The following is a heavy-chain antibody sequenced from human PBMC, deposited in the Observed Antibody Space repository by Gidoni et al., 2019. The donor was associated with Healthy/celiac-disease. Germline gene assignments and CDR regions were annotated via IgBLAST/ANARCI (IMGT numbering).Heavy chain of an antibody. Sequence: EVQLVESGGGLVKHGGSLRLCCAASGFTFSNAWMSWVRQAPGKGLEWVGRIKSKTDGGTTDYAAPVKGRFTISRDDSKNTLYLQMNSLKTEDTAVYYCTTDPTALIAVAGTSDYWGQGTLVTVSS. D-gene: IGHD6-19*01. J-gene: IGHJ4*02. CDR3: TTDPTALIAVAGTSDY. V-gene: IGHV3-15*01. CDR1: GFTFSNAW. CDR2: IKSKTDGGTT.